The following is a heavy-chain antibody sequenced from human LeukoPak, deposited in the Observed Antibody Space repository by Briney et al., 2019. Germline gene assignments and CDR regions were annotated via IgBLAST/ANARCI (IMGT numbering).Heavy chain of an antibody. V-gene: IGHV4-4*02. D-gene: IGHD3-22*01. CDR3: ARVFGHYYDSSGYLDAFDI. CDR1: GGSISSSNW. Sequence: SETLSLTCAVSGGSISSSNWWSWGRQPPGKGLEWIGEIYHSGSTNYNPSLKSRVTISVDKSKNQFSLKLSYVTAADKAVYYCARVFGHYYDSSGYLDAFDIWGQGTMVTVSS. CDR2: IYHSGST. J-gene: IGHJ3*02.